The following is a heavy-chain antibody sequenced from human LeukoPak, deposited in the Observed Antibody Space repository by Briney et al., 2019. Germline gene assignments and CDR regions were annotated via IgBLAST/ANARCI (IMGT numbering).Heavy chain of an antibody. CDR1: GFTFSSYW. J-gene: IGHJ4*02. CDR3: ARVNYDSSGYHYFFDD. D-gene: IGHD3-22*01. CDR2: INSDGSST. Sequence: GGSLRLSCAASGFTFSSYWMHWVRQAPGKGLVWVSRINSDGSSTSYADSVKGRFTISRDNAKNTLYQQMNSLRAEDTALYYCARVNYDSSGYHYFFDDWGQGTLVTVSS. V-gene: IGHV3-74*01.